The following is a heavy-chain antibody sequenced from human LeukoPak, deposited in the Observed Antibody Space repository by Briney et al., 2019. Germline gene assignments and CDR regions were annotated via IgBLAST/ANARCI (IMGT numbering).Heavy chain of an antibody. CDR2: IYRSGST. V-gene: IGHV4-30-2*01. J-gene: IGHJ4*02. Sequence: PSQTLSLTCAVSGGSISSGGYSWSWIRQPPGKGLEWIGYIYRSGSTSYNPSLKSRVTISVDRSKNHFSLRLSSVTAADTAVYYCARGSDSSGYFLFDYWGQGTLVTVSS. D-gene: IGHD3-22*01. CDR3: ARGSDSSGYFLFDY. CDR1: GGSISSGGYS.